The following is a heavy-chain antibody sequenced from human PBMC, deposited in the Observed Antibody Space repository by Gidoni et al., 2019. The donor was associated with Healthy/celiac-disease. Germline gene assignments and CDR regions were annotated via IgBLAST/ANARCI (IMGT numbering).Heavy chain of an antibody. CDR1: GFTFSSHA. D-gene: IGHD3-10*01. J-gene: IGHJ5*02. V-gene: IGHV3-30-3*01. Sequence: QVQLVESGGGVVQPGRSLRLSCAACGFTFSSHALHRVRQDPGKGLEWVPVISYDGSNKYYADSVKGRFTISRDNSTNTLYLHMNSLRAEDTALYYCARDRVLLWFGGWFDPWGQGTLVTVSS. CDR3: ARDRVLLWFGGWFDP. CDR2: ISYDGSNK.